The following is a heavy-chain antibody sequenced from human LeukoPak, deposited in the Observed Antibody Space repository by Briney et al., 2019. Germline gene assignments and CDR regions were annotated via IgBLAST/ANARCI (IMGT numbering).Heavy chain of an antibody. CDR3: ARVVVVAATRYFGMDV. D-gene: IGHD6-19*01. J-gene: IGHJ6*02. Sequence: SGTLSLTCAVSGGSISSSNWWSWVRQPPGKGLEWIGEIYHSGSTNYNPSLKSRVTISVDKSKNQFSLKLSSVTAADTAVYYCARVVVVAATRYFGMDVWGQGTTVTVSS. CDR1: GGSISSSNW. CDR2: IYHSGST. V-gene: IGHV4-4*02.